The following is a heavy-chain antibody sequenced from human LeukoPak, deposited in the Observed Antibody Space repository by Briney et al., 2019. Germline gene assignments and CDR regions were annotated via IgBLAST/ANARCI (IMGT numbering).Heavy chain of an antibody. CDR2: ISYDGSNK. V-gene: IGHV3-30-3*01. CDR3: ARDIVVVPAADNWFDP. D-gene: IGHD2-2*01. J-gene: IGHJ5*02. Sequence: GRSLRLSCAASGFNFRSYAMHWVRQPPGKGLEWVADISYDGSNKYYADSVKGRFTISRDNSKNTLYLQMNSLRAEDTAVYYCARDIVVVPAADNWFDPWGQGTLVTVSS. CDR1: GFNFRSYA.